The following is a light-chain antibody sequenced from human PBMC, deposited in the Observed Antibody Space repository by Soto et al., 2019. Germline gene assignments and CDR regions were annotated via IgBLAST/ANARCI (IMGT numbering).Light chain of an antibody. Sequence: VLTQPPSASGTPGQRVTVSCSGSSSNIASNTVNWYQQLPGTAPKLLIYSNDQRPSGVPDRFSASKSGTSASLAISGLQSEGEADYYCASWDDSLNGHVFGTGTKVTVL. CDR2: SND. CDR1: SSNIASNT. V-gene: IGLV1-44*01. CDR3: ASWDDSLNGHV. J-gene: IGLJ1*01.